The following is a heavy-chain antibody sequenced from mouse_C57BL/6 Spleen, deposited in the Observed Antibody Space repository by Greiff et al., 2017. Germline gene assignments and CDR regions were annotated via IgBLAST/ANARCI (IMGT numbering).Heavy chain of an antibody. J-gene: IGHJ4*01. V-gene: IGHV1-69*01. CDR3: ARKEAVVAGGAMDY. CDR2: IDPSDSYT. D-gene: IGHD1-1*01. CDR1: GYTFTSYW. Sequence: VQLQQPGAELVMPGASVKLSCKASGYTFTSYWMHWVKQRPGQGLEWIGEIDPSDSYTNYNHKFKGKSTLTVDKSSSTAYMQLSSLTSEDSAVYYCARKEAVVAGGAMDYWGQGTSVTVSS.